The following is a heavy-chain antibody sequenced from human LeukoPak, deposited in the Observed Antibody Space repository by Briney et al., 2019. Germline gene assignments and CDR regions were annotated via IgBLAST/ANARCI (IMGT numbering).Heavy chain of an antibody. V-gene: IGHV3-74*01. D-gene: IGHD3-10*02. CDR2: IKTDGSST. CDR3: ARGTMFPYYFDY. Sequence: QAGGSLRLSCAASGFTFSSYWMHWVRQAPGKGLVWVSHIKTDGSSTNYAESVKGRFTISRDNARKSLYLQMNSLRAEDTAVYYCARGTMFPYYFDYWGQGTLVTVSS. J-gene: IGHJ4*02. CDR1: GFTFSSYW.